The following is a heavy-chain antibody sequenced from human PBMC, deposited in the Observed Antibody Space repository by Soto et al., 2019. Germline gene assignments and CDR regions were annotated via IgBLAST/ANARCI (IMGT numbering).Heavy chain of an antibody. CDR2: MNPNSGNA. Sequence: ASVKVSCKASGDTFTSYDIKWVRQATGQGLEWMGWMNPNSGNAGYAQKFQGRVTMTRNTSISTAYMELSSLRSEDTAVYYCARGERLQLWLLGYYYGMDVWGQGTTVTVSS. V-gene: IGHV1-8*01. CDR3: ARGERLQLWLLGYYYGMDV. D-gene: IGHD5-18*01. J-gene: IGHJ6*02. CDR1: GDTFTSYD.